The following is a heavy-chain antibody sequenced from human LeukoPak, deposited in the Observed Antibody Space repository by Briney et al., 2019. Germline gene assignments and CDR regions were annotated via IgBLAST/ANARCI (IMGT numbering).Heavy chain of an antibody. CDR3: GRRIIATGWGSNNWFDP. CDR1: GASITSYY. CDR2: IYYIGSP. J-gene: IGHJ5*02. D-gene: IGHD6-13*01. Sequence: PSETLSLTCTVSGASITSYYWNWIRQPPGKGLEWIGHIYYIGSPNYNPSLEGRVTISVDTSRNQFSLRLTSVTAADTAVYYCGRRIIATGWGSNNWFDPWGQGTLVTVSS. V-gene: IGHV4-59*01.